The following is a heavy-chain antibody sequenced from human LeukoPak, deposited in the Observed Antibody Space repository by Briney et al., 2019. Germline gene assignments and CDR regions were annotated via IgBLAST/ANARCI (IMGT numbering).Heavy chain of an antibody. Sequence: GGSLRLSYAASGFTFSSYAMHWVRQAPGKGLEWVAVISYDGSNKYYADSVKGRFTISRDNSKNTLYLQMNSLRAEDTAVYYCARVDSRGIAAAGTSEYFQHWGQGTLATVSS. D-gene: IGHD6-13*01. CDR2: ISYDGSNK. J-gene: IGHJ1*01. CDR3: ARVDSRGIAAAGTSEYFQH. CDR1: GFTFSSYA. V-gene: IGHV3-30-3*01.